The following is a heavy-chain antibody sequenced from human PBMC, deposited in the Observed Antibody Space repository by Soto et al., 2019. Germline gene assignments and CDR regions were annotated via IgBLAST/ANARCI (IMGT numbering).Heavy chain of an antibody. J-gene: IGHJ4*02. V-gene: IGHV1-18*01. D-gene: IGHD3-22*01. CDR3: ARGWAHTSGDLEY. Sequence: QVQLVQSGAEVKKPGASVKVSCQASGYTFSCYRINWVRQAPGQGLEWMGWIDTSNGNTDYAQTFQDRVTMTADTSTSTTFMEVRSLRSDDTAVYYCARGWAHTSGDLEYWGQGTLVAVSS. CDR1: GYTFSCYR. CDR2: IDTSNGNT.